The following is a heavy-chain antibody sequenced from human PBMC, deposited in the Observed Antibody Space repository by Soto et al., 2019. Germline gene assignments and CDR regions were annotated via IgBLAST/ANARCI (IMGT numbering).Heavy chain of an antibody. Sequence: QVQLVESGGGVVQPGRSLRLSCAASGFTFSSYAMHWVRQAPGKGLEWVAVISYDGSNKYYADSVKGRFTISRDNSKNTLYLQMNSLRAEDRAVYYCARDKGYSYGYHWGQGTLVTVSS. CDR1: GFTFSSYA. D-gene: IGHD5-18*01. J-gene: IGHJ5*02. CDR3: ARDKGYSYGYH. CDR2: ISYDGSNK. V-gene: IGHV3-30-3*01.